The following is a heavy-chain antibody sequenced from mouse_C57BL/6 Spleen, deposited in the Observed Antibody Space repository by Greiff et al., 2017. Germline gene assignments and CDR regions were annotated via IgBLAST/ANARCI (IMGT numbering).Heavy chain of an antibody. CDR3: ARPRGYFDV. V-gene: IGHV5-17*01. CDR1: GFTFSDYG. Sequence: EVKLVESGGGLVKPGGSLKLSCAASGFTFSDYGMHWVRQAPGKGLEWVAYISSDSSTIYYADTVKGCFTLSRDKAKNIQFRQMTSLRSEDTAMYYCARPRGYFDVWGTGTTVTVSS. J-gene: IGHJ1*03. CDR2: ISSDSSTI.